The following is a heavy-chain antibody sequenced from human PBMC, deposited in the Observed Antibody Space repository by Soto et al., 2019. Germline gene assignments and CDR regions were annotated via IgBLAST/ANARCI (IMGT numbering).Heavy chain of an antibody. V-gene: IGHV3-49*03. Sequence: PGGSLRLSCTASGFTFGDYAMSWFRQAPGKGLEWVGFIRSKAYGGTTEYAASVKGRFTISRDDSKSIAYLQMNSLKTEDTAVYYCTSGYCSGGSCYPYYYYGMDVWGQGTTVTVSS. CDR2: IRSKAYGGTT. J-gene: IGHJ6*02. D-gene: IGHD2-15*01. CDR1: GFTFGDYA. CDR3: TSGYCSGGSCYPYYYYGMDV.